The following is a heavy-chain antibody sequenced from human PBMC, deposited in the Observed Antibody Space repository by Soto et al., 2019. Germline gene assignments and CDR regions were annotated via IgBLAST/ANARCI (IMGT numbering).Heavy chain of an antibody. CDR3: AREVLVRGIKYHAMDV. D-gene: IGHD3-10*01. CDR2: IWSDGSNK. Sequence: QVQLVESGGGVVQPGRSLSLSCAASGFTFSSYGIHWVRQAPGKGLEWVAVIWSDGSNKYYADSVKGRFTISRDNTKNTPYLQMNSLRAEDTAVYYRAREVLVRGIKYHAMDVWGQGTTVTVSS. CDR1: GFTFSSYG. J-gene: IGHJ6*02. V-gene: IGHV3-33*01.